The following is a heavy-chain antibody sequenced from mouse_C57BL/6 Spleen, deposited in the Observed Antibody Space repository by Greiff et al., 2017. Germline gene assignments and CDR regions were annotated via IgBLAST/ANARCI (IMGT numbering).Heavy chain of an antibody. CDR1: GFTFSSYA. D-gene: IGHD2-2*01. Sequence: EVKVEESGGGLVKPGGSLKLSCAASGFTFSSYAMSWVRQTPEKRLEWVATISDGGSYTYYPDNVKGRFTISRDNAKNNLYLQMSHLKSEDTAMYYCARDRGLSSFDYWGQGTTLTVSS. V-gene: IGHV5-4*01. J-gene: IGHJ2*01. CDR3: ARDRGLSSFDY. CDR2: ISDGGSYT.